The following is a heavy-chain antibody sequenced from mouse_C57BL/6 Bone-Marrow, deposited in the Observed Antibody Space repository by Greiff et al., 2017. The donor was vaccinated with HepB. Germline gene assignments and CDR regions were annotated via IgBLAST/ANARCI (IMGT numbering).Heavy chain of an antibody. CDR1: GFTFSSYA. J-gene: IGHJ3*01. CDR2: ISDGGSYT. Sequence: EVMLVESGGGLVKPGGSLKLSCAASGFTFSSYAMPWVRQTPEKRLEWVATISDGGSYTYYPDNVKGRFTISRDNAKNNLYLQMSHLKSEDTAMYYCARDDRFAYWGQGTLVTVSA. V-gene: IGHV5-4*01. CDR3: ARDDRFAY.